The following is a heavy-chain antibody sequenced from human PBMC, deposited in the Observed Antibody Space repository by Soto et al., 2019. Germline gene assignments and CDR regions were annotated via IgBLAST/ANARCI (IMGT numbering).Heavy chain of an antibody. CDR1: GFTFDDHA. Sequence: EVQLVESGGGLVQPGRSLRLSCAASGFTFDDHAMHWVRQAPGKGLGWVSGISWNSGSIGYADSVKGRFTISRDNAKNSLYLQMNSLRAEDTALYYCAKAMGSIKILPVPSLDYLDYWGQGTLVTVSS. CDR3: AKAMGSIKILPVPSLDYLDY. J-gene: IGHJ4*02. V-gene: IGHV3-9*01. D-gene: IGHD1-26*01. CDR2: ISWNSGSI.